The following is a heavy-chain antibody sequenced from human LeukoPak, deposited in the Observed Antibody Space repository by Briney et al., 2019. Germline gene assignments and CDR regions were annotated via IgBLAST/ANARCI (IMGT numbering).Heavy chain of an antibody. J-gene: IGHJ4*02. CDR2: IYYSGST. CDR1: GGSISSYY. CDR3: ARNRWYYDSSGYQPEGFDY. V-gene: IGHV4-59*01. D-gene: IGHD3-22*01. Sequence: SETLSLTCTVSGGSISSYYWSWIRQPPGKGLEWIGYIYYSGSTNYNPSLKSRVTISVDTSKNQFSLKLSSVTAVDTAVYYCARNRWYYDSSGYQPEGFDYWGQGTLVTVSS.